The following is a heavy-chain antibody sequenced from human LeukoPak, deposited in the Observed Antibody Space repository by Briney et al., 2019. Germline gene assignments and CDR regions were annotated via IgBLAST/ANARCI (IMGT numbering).Heavy chain of an antibody. Sequence: SQTLSLTCTVSGASISSGSYYWGWIRQPAWKGLEWIGRIYTSGSTNYNPSLKSRFTISVDTSKNQFSLKLSSVTAADTAVYYCARDRFTVVPAATEGDAFDIWGQGTMVTVSS. CDR1: GASISSGSYY. D-gene: IGHD2-2*01. J-gene: IGHJ3*02. V-gene: IGHV4-61*02. CDR2: IYTSGST. CDR3: ARDRFTVVPAATEGDAFDI.